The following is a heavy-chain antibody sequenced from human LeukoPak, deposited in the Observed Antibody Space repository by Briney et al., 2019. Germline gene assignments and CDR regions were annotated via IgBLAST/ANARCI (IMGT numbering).Heavy chain of an antibody. D-gene: IGHD3-9*01. J-gene: IGHJ4*02. Sequence: GGSLRLSCAASGFTFSSYEMNWVRQAPGKGLEWVSYISSSGSTIYYADSVKGRFTISRDSAKNSLYLQMNSLRADDTAVYYCARAPRADDIFFESWGQGTLVTVSS. CDR3: ARAPRADDIFFES. CDR2: ISSSGSTI. CDR1: GFTFSSYE. V-gene: IGHV3-48*03.